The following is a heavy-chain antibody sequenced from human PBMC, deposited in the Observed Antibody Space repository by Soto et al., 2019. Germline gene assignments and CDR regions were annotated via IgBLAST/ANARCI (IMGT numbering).Heavy chain of an antibody. CDR1: GYTFTGYY. CDR2: INPNSGGT. V-gene: IGHV1-2*02. CDR3: AREFRVFGVVNNGMDV. Sequence: QVQLVQSGAEVKKPGASVKVSCKASGYTFTGYYMHWVRQAPGQGLEWMGWINPNSGGTNYAQKFQGRVTMTRDTSISTASMELSRLRSDDTAVYYCAREFRVFGVVNNGMDVWGQGTTVTVSS. J-gene: IGHJ6*02. D-gene: IGHD3-3*01.